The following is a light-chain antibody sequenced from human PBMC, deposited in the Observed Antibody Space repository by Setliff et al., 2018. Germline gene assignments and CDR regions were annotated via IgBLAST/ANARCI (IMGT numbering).Light chain of an antibody. CDR3: LSYDGSLIDYV. Sequence: QSVLTQPPSVSGAPGQRVTISCTGNNSNIGAGFDVHWFQQLPGTAPRLLIYGNTSRPSGVPDRFSGSNSGTSASLAITGLQAEDEAHYYCLSYDGSLIDYVFGPGTKGTVL. V-gene: IGLV1-40*01. CDR1: NSNIGAGFD. J-gene: IGLJ1*01. CDR2: GNT.